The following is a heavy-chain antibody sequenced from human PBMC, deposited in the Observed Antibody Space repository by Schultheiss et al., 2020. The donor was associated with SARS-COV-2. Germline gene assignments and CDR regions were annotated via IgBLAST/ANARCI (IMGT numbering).Heavy chain of an antibody. J-gene: IGHJ3*02. CDR2: IYHSGST. D-gene: IGHD1-1*01. Sequence: SQTLSLTCTVSGGSISTYYWTWIRQPPGKGLEWIGEIYHSGSTYYNPSLKSRVTISVDTSKNQFSLKLSSVTAADTAIYYCARGPPSGWAFDIWGQGTMVTVSS. CDR1: GGSISTYY. CDR3: ARGPPSGWAFDI. V-gene: IGHV4-4*08.